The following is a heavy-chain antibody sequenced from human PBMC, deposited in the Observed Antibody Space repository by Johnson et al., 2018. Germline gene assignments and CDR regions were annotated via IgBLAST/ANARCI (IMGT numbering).Heavy chain of an antibody. Sequence: VQLVQSGGGLVQPGGSLKLSCAASGFTLSGSPIHWVRQASGRGLAWVGRVRSKTHNYATAYAASVQGRFIISRDDSQNTAYLQISSLKTEDTAMYYWARDFAFRRTLGSTRNRAFDIWGQGTVVTVSS. D-gene: IGHD1-26*01. CDR3: ARDFAFRRTLGSTRNRAFDI. V-gene: IGHV3-73*01. J-gene: IGHJ3*02. CDR1: GFTLSGSP. CDR2: VRSKTHNYAT.